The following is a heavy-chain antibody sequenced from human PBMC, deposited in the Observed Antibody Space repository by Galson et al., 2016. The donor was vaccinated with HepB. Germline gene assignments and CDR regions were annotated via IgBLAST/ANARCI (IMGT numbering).Heavy chain of an antibody. CDR3: ARYYGGNRFFDY. V-gene: IGHV4-39*01. D-gene: IGHD4-23*01. Sequence: SETLSLTCSVSGDSISSSGSYWSWIRQPPGKGLEWIGYIYHSGSSNYNPSLNSRLSISVDTSKNQFSLKMNFVTAADTAVYYCARYYGGNRFFDYWGPGTLVTVSS. CDR2: IYHSGSS. CDR1: GDSISSSGSY. J-gene: IGHJ4*02.